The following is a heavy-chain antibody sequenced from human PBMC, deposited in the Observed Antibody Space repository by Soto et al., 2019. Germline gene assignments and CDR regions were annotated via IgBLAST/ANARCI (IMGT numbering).Heavy chain of an antibody. CDR2: IDPRDSYT. J-gene: IGHJ4*02. V-gene: IGHV5-10-1*01. Sequence: PGEALKISCQGSGYIRSAYWITLVRHMPGRGLEWMGRIDPRDSYTNYSPSFEGHVTISADKTNTTTYLQWSSLKASDTATYYFATHRIEKDTWDYWGQGTQVTVSS. D-gene: IGHD5-18*01. CDR1: GYIRSAYW. CDR3: ATHRIEKDTWDY.